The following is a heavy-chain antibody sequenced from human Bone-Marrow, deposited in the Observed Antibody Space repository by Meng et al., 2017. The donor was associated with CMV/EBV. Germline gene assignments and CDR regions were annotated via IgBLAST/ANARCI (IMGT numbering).Heavy chain of an antibody. Sequence: SVKVSCKASGGTFSSYAISWVRQAPGQGLEWMGGIIPILGIANYAQKFQGRVTITADKSTSTAYMELSSLRSEDTAVYYCARAGGYCSSTSCYTDFDYWGQGTLVTVSS. CDR2: IIPILGIA. CDR1: GGTFSSYA. V-gene: IGHV1-69*10. CDR3: ARAGGYCSSTSCYTDFDY. D-gene: IGHD2-2*02. J-gene: IGHJ4*02.